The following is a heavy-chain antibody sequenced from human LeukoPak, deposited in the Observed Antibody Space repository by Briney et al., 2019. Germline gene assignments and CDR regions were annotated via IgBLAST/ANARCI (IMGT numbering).Heavy chain of an antibody. D-gene: IGHD4-11*01. J-gene: IGHJ5*02. CDR1: GGSISGYY. CDR3: AKDPNEYSNYNWFDP. CDR2: TYYSGST. Sequence: SETLSLTGTGSGGSISGYYWSWVGQRPGKGLEGIGYTYYSGSTSYNPSLRSRVTISVDTSKNQFSLKLSSVTAADTAIYYCAKDPNEYSNYNWFDPWGQGTMVAVSS. V-gene: IGHV4-59*01.